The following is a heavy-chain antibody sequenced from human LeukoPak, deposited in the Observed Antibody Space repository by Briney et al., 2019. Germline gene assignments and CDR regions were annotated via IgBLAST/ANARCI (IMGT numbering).Heavy chain of an antibody. CDR2: IKQDGSEK. CDR3: ARGAYCGGDCHDY. CDR1: GFTFSTYW. D-gene: IGHD2-21*02. Sequence: GGSLRLSCAASGFTFSTYWMIWVRQAPGKGLEWVANIKQDGSEKCYVDSVKGRFTISRDNAKNSLYLQMNSLRAEDTAVYYCARGAYCGGDCHDYWGQGTLVTVSS. J-gene: IGHJ4*02. V-gene: IGHV3-7*01.